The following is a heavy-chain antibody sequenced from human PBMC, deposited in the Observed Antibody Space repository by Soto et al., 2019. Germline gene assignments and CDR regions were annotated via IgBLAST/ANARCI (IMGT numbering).Heavy chain of an antibody. J-gene: IGHJ4*02. D-gene: IGHD2-15*01. CDR2: IIPILGIA. CDR1: GGTFSSYT. CDR3: AGEGGYCSGGSCYSD. Sequence: QVQLVQSGAEVKKPGSSVKVSCKASGGTFSSYTISWVRQAPGQGLEWMGRIIPILGIANYAQKCQGRVTITADKSPSTAYMELSSLRSEDTAVYYCAGEGGYCSGGSCYSDWGQGTLVTVSS. V-gene: IGHV1-69*08.